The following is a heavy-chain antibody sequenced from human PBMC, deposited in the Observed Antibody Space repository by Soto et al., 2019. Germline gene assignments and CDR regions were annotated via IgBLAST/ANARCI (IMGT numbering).Heavy chain of an antibody. Sequence: PSETLSLTCTVSGGSISSGDYYWSWIRQPPGKGLEWIGYIYYSGTTYYNPSLKSRVTMSVDTSKNQFSLKLRSVTAADTAVYYCARRWGEGRVACWGKGTLDPVSS. J-gene: IGHJ4*02. CDR1: GGSISSGDYY. D-gene: IGHD3-16*01. CDR3: ARRWGEGRVAC. V-gene: IGHV4-30-4*01. CDR2: IYYSGTT.